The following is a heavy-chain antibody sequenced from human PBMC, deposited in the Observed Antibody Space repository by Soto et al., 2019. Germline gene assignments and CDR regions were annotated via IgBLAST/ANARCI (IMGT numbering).Heavy chain of an antibody. Sequence: GGSLRLSCAASGFTVSSNYMSWVRQAPGKGLEWVSVIYSGGSTFYSDSVKGRFTISRDNSKNMVYLQMNRMRAGDTAVYYCAREWPHLDCWGQGTLVTVSS. CDR1: GFTVSSNY. CDR2: IYSGGST. J-gene: IGHJ4*02. CDR3: AREWPHLDC. V-gene: IGHV3-53*01.